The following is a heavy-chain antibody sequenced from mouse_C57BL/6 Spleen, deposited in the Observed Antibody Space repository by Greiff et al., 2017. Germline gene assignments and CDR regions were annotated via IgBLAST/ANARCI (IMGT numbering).Heavy chain of an antibody. V-gene: IGHV1-69*01. J-gene: IGHJ1*03. D-gene: IGHD5-1*01. CDR1: GYTFTSYW. Sequence: QVQLQQPGAELVMPGASVKLSCKASGYTFTSYWMHWVKQRPGQGLEWIGEIDPSDSYTNYNQNVKGKSTLTVDKSSSTAYMQLSSLTSEDSAVYDCARGRVPPGYCDVWGTGTTVTVSS. CDR3: ARGRVPPGYCDV. CDR2: IDPSDSYT.